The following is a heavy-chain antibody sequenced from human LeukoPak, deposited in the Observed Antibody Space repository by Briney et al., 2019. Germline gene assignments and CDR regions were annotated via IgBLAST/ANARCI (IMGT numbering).Heavy chain of an antibody. CDR1: GFTFDDYA. CDR2: ISWNSGSI. V-gene: IGHV3-9*01. J-gene: IGHJ4*02. D-gene: IGHD5-12*01. CDR3: AKTPHSGYDYPFFDY. Sequence: GGSLRLSCAASGFTFDDYAMHWVRQAPGKGLEWVSGISWNSGSIGYADSVKGRFTISRDNAKNSLYLQMNSLRAEDTALYYCAKTPHSGYDYPFFDYWGQGTLVTVSS.